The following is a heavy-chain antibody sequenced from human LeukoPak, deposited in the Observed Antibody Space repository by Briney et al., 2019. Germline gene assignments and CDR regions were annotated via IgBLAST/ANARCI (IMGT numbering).Heavy chain of an antibody. V-gene: IGHV3-23*01. J-gene: IGHJ4*02. D-gene: IGHD3-22*01. CDR2: ISGSGGSS. CDR3: AKALGRDYYDSSGYYSTAYYFDY. CDR1: GFTFRSYA. Sequence: GGSLRLSCEASGFTFRSYAMTWVRQAPGKGLEWVSAISGSGGSSYYADSVKGRFTISRDNSKNTLYLQMNSLRAEDTAVYYCAKALGRDYYDSSGYYSTAYYFDYWGQGTLVTVSS.